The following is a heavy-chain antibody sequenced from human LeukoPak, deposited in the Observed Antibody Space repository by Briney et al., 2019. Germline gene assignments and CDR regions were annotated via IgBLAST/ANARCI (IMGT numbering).Heavy chain of an antibody. Sequence: GGSLRLSCAASGFSFSSYWMTWIRQAPGKGLEWVANIKEDGTEKYYVDSVKGRFTISRDNARSSLYLQMNSLRAGDTAVYYCARLLAYGSGAEAFDYWGQGTLVTVSS. V-gene: IGHV3-7*01. D-gene: IGHD3-10*01. J-gene: IGHJ4*02. CDR2: IKEDGTEK. CDR1: GFSFSSYW. CDR3: ARLLAYGSGAEAFDY.